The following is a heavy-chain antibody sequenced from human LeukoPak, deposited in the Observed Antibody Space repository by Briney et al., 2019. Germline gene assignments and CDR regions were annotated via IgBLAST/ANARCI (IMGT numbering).Heavy chain of an antibody. D-gene: IGHD3-10*01. CDR3: ARGAYRITMVLSY. CDR1: GYTFTGYY. J-gene: IGHJ4*02. V-gene: IGHV1-2*02. CDR2: INPNSGGT. Sequence: ASVKVSCKASGYTFTGYYMHWVRQAPGQGLEWMGWINPNSGGTNYAQKFQGRVTMTRNTSISTAYMELSSLRSEDTAVYYCARGAYRITMVLSYWGQGTLVTVSS.